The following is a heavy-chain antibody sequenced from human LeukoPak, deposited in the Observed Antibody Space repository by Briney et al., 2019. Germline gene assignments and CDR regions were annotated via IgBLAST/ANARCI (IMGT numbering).Heavy chain of an antibody. CDR2: ISSSSSYI. Sequence: PGGSLRLSCAASGFTFSSYSMNWVRQAPGKGLEWVSSISSSSSYIYYADSVKGRFTISRDNAKNSLYLQMNSLRAEDTAVYYCASLAYCGGDCYSREVRMTGDYWGQGTLVTVSS. D-gene: IGHD2-21*02. CDR1: GFTFSSYS. J-gene: IGHJ4*02. CDR3: ASLAYCGGDCYSREVRMTGDY. V-gene: IGHV3-21*01.